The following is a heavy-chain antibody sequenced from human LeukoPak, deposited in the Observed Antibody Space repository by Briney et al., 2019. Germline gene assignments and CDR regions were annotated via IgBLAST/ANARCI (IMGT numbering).Heavy chain of an antibody. V-gene: IGHV4-39*07. D-gene: IGHD3-10*01. CDR2: IYYSGST. CDR1: GRSISSSSYY. J-gene: IGHJ6*02. Sequence: SETLSLTCTVSGRSISSSSYYWGWIRQPQGKGLEWIGSIYYSGSTYYNPSLKSRVTISVDTSKNQFSLKLSSVTAADTAVYYCARVRGEKAPPHYYGMDVRGQGTTVTVSS. CDR3: ARVRGEKAPPHYYGMDV.